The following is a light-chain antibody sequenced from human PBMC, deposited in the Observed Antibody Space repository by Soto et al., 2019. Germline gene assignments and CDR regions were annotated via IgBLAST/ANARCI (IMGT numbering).Light chain of an antibody. CDR2: DAS. CDR3: QQRSNWPPLYT. CDR1: QSVSSY. V-gene: IGKV3-11*01. J-gene: IGKJ2*01. Sequence: EIVLTQSPATLSLSPGERATLSCRASQSVSSYLAWYQQKPGQAPRLLIYDASNRATGIPARFSGSGSGTDFPLTISSLEPEDLAVYYCQQRSNWPPLYTFGQGTKLEIK.